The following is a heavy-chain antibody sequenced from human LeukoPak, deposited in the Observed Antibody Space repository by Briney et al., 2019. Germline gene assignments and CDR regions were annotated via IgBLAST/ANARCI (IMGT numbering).Heavy chain of an antibody. J-gene: IGHJ1*01. D-gene: IGHD6-25*01. Sequence: SETLSLTCTVSGGSISSRSYYWRWVRQPPGKGLEWIGNIYSSGSTSYNPSLKSRVTISVDTSKNQFSLKLTSVTAADTAVFYCARLTGRDSSDWPYFHHWGQGTLVTVSS. CDR3: ARLTGRDSSDWPYFHH. CDR2: IYSSGST. CDR1: GGSISSRSYY. V-gene: IGHV4-39*01.